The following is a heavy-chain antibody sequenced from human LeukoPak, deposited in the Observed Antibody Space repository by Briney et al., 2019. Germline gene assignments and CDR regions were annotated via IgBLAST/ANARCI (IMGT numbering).Heavy chain of an antibody. CDR2: ISPYTGNT. J-gene: IGHJ4*02. CDR3: TREAEDLPGAITFLY. V-gene: IGHV1-18*01. D-gene: IGHD2-2*01. Sequence: AAVTVSCKASGYSFTGYGVSWVRQAPGQGLEWMGWISPYTGNTDYVHDLRGRVTLTADTSTNTVYMELRSLRSDDTAVYYCTREAEDLPGAITFLYWGQGTLVTVSS. CDR1: GYSFTGYG.